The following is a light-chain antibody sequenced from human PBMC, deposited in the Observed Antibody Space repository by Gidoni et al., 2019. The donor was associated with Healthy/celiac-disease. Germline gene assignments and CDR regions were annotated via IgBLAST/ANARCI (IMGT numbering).Light chain of an antibody. CDR2: WAS. CDR3: QQYYSTPRT. Sequence: IVMTQSPDSLAVSLGESATINCKSSQSVLYSSNNKNYLAWYQQKPGQPPKLLIYWASTRESGVPDRFSGSGSGTDFTLTSSSLQAEDVAVYYCQQYYSTPRTFGQGTKVEIK. J-gene: IGKJ1*01. V-gene: IGKV4-1*01. CDR1: QSVLYSSNNKNY.